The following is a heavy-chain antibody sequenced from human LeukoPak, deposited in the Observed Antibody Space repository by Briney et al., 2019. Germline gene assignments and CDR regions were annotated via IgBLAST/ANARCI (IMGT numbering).Heavy chain of an antibody. Sequence: GGSLRLSWVVAGFTFSMSAIHWVRPAPGNGLEWVASKEKDGRTEYNADSVKGRFTISRDNSANTLYLELDSLTVEDTAVYYCAKVRSVFGANCFDYWGQGTLVTVSS. CDR2: KEKDGRTE. V-gene: IGHV3-30*02. CDR1: GFTFSMSA. CDR3: AKVRSVFGANCFDY. J-gene: IGHJ4*02. D-gene: IGHD3-3*01.